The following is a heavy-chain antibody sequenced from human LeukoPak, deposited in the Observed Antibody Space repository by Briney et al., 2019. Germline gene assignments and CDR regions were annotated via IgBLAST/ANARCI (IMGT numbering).Heavy chain of an antibody. J-gene: IGHJ2*01. CDR2: VYYSGST. V-gene: IGHV4-59*01. CDR1: SGSIGYYY. CDR3: ARNTYAGNASPWHFDL. D-gene: IGHD4-23*01. Sequence: SETLSLTCTVSSGSIGYYYWSWLRQPPGKGLEWIGYVYYSGSTNYSPSLKSRVTMSVDTSTNQFSLRLTSVTAADTAVYYCARNTYAGNASPWHFDLWGRGTLVTVSS.